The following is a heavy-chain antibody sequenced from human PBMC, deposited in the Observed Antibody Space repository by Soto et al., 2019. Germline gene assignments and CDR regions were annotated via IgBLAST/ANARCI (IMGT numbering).Heavy chain of an antibody. V-gene: IGHV4-31*03. D-gene: IGHD3-16*01. CDR3: ARARLYYDCALDP. CDR1: GDSITRGAYY. CDR2: ISSTGRT. Sequence: QVQLQESGPGLVKPSQTLSLTCTVSGDSITRGAYYWTWIRQHPGKGLEWIGYISSTGRTYYNPSLKSGISISLDTSENLFSLKLTSVTAADTAIYSCARARLYYDCALDPWGQGPLVSVSA. J-gene: IGHJ5*02.